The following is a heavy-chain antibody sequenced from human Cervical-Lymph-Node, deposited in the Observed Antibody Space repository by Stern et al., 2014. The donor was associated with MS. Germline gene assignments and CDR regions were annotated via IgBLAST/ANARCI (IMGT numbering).Heavy chain of an antibody. CDR3: AKNPWGDYVGYFDF. V-gene: IGHV3-23*04. CDR2: IRGPGRGR. Sequence: EVQLVESGGGLVQPGGSLRLSCAASGFTFSSYAMSWVRQAPGKWLEWLSVIRGPGRGRYYADSVKGRFTISRDNSENTLYLQLNSLRAEDTAVYYCAKNPWGDYVGYFDFWGQGTLVTVSS. D-gene: IGHD4-17*01. CDR1: GFTFSSYA. J-gene: IGHJ4*02.